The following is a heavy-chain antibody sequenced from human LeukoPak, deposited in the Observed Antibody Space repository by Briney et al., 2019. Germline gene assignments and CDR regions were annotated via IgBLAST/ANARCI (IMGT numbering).Heavy chain of an antibody. CDR2: IYYSGST. Sequence: SETLSLTCTVSDGSISSYYWSWIRQPPGKGLEWIAYIYYSGSTKYNPSLKSRVTISVDTSKNQFSLKLSSVTAADTAVYYCARYYYGSGTYQEFDYWGQGTLVTVPS. D-gene: IGHD3-10*01. J-gene: IGHJ4*02. CDR3: ARYYYGSGTYQEFDY. CDR1: DGSISSYY. V-gene: IGHV4-59*01.